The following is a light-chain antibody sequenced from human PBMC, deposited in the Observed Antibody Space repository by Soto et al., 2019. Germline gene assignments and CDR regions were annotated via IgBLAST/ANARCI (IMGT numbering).Light chain of an antibody. Sequence: EIVLTQSPATLSLSPGDRATLSCRASQSVSSYLAWYQQKPGQAPRLLIYDASNRATGIPARFSGSRSGTDFTLTISSLEPEDFAVYYCQQRSNWPWTFGQGTKVEIK. V-gene: IGKV3-11*01. CDR2: DAS. CDR1: QSVSSY. CDR3: QQRSNWPWT. J-gene: IGKJ1*01.